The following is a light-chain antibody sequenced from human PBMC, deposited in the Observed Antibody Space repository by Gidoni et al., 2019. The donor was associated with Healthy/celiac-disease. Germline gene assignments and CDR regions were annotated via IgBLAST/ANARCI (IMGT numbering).Light chain of an antibody. Sequence: QSVLTQPPSASGTPGQRVTIPCSGSSSNIGSNYVYWYQQLPGTSPKLLIYRNTHRPSGVPDRFTGSKSGTSASLAISGLRSEDEADYYCAAWDDSLSAYYVFGTGTKVTVL. CDR2: RNT. V-gene: IGLV1-47*01. J-gene: IGLJ1*01. CDR3: AAWDDSLSAYYV. CDR1: SSNIGSNY.